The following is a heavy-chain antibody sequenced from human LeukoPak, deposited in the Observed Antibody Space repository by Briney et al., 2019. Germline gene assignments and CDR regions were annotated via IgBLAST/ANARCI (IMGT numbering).Heavy chain of an antibody. D-gene: IGHD5-24*01. Sequence: GGSLRLSCAASGFTVSSNYMSSVRQAPGKGLEWVSVIYSGGSTYYADSVKGRFTISRDNSKNTLYLQMNSLRAEDTAVYYCARDGVEMATITQSQRLKIYYYYYMDVWGKGTTVTVSS. J-gene: IGHJ6*03. CDR3: ARDGVEMATITQSQRLKIYYYYYMDV. CDR2: IYSGGST. CDR1: GFTVSSNY. V-gene: IGHV3-66*02.